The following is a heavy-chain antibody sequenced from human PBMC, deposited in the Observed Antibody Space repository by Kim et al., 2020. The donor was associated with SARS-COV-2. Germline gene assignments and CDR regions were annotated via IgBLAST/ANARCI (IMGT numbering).Heavy chain of an antibody. CDR3: AREGENYYDSSGFYYFNY. J-gene: IGHJ4*01. V-gene: IGHV6-1*01. D-gene: IGHD3-22*01. CDR2: TYYRSKWYN. Sequence: SQTLSLTCAISGDSVSSNSAAWNWIRQSPSRGLEWLGRTYYRSKWYNDYAVSVKSRITINPDTSKNQVSLQLNSVTHEDTAVYYCAREGENYYDSSGFYYFNYWGHGTLVTVSS. CDR1: GDSVSSNSAA.